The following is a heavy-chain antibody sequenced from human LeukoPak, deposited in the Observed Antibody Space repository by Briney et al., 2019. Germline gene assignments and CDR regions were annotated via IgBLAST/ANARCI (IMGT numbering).Heavy chain of an antibody. D-gene: IGHD2-2*01. CDR1: GGSFSGYY. V-gene: IGHV4-34*01. CDR3: ARLKCLSSNVRPCRYYYYMDV. J-gene: IGHJ6*03. CDR2: INHSGST. Sequence: SETLSLTCAVYGGSFSGYYWSWIRQPPGKGLEWIGEINHSGSTNYNPSLKSRVTISVDTSKNQFSLKLSSVTAADTAVYYCARLKCLSSNVRPCRYYYYMDVWGKETTVTVSS.